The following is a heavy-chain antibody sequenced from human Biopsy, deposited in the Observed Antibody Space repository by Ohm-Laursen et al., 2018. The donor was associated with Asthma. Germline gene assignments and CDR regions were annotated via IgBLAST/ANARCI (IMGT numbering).Heavy chain of an antibody. J-gene: IGHJ4*02. CDR3: SRDTLGYYFDI. D-gene: IGHD6-13*01. Sequence: SLRLSCTAASGTHFGSYNMHWARQAPGKGLEWVAVITFDGSTQHYGDSVKGRFTISRDNSKNMLFPQMNSLRAEDTAVYYCSRDTLGYYFDIWGQGAQVTASS. CDR1: GTHFGSYN. V-gene: IGHV3-30-3*01. CDR2: ITFDGSTQ.